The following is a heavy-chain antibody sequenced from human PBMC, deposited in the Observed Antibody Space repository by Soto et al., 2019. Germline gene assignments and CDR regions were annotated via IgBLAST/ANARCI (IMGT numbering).Heavy chain of an antibody. Sequence: SVKVSCKAYGGSFCSFGFSWVRQAPGQGLEWMGGIIPVFGRPNYAQRFRGRLTITADESTNTVYLELIDLRSEDTAVYYCAREGSGYNLWGQGTQVTVSS. D-gene: IGHD5-12*01. CDR2: IIPVFGRP. CDR3: AREGSGYNL. V-gene: IGHV1-69*13. J-gene: IGHJ1*01. CDR1: GGSFCSFG.